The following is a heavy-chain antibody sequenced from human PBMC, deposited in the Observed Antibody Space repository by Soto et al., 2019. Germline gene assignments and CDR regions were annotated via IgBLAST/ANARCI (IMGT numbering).Heavy chain of an antibody. V-gene: IGHV3-49*03. CDR1: GFTFGDYA. J-gene: IGHJ6*02. D-gene: IGHD3-3*01. CDR3: TTADFPSYYYYGMDV. Sequence: GGSLRLSCTASGFTFGDYAMSWFRQAPGKGLEWVGFIRSKAYGGTTEYAASVKGRFTISRDDSKSIAYLQMNSLKTEDTAVYYCTTADFPSYYYYGMDVWGQGTTVTVSS. CDR2: IRSKAYGGTT.